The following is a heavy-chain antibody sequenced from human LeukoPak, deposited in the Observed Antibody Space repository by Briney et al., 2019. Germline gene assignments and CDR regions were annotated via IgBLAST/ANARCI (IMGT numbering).Heavy chain of an antibody. D-gene: IGHD3-10*01. CDR2: INHSGST. J-gene: IGHJ4*02. Sequence: PSETLSLTCAVYGGSFSGYYWSWIRQPPGKGLEWVGEINHSGSTNYYPSLKSRVTITVGTSKNQSSLKLSSVTAADTAVYYCARQGLGANYYGSGTSRLAFDYWGQGTLVTVSS. V-gene: IGHV4-34*01. CDR1: GGSFSGYY. CDR3: ARQGLGANYYGSGTSRLAFDY.